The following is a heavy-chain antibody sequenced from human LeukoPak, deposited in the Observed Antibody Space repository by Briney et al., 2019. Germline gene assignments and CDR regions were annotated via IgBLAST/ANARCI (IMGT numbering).Heavy chain of an antibody. CDR3: AKSLGVGGYTRYKGFDQ. D-gene: IGHD3-16*02. CDR2: ISGSDSSS. J-gene: IGHJ4*02. V-gene: IGHV3-23*01. CDR1: GFTFNSFA. Sequence: GGSLRLSCAASGFTFNSFAMNWVRQAPGKGLEWVSSISGSDSSSHYADFVKGRFTISRDNSKNTLHLQMNSLRAEDTAVYYCAKSLGVGGYTRYKGFDQWGQGTLVTVSS.